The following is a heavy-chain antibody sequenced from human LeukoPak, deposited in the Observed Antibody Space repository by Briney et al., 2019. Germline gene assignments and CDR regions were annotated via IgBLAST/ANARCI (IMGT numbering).Heavy chain of an antibody. J-gene: IGHJ4*02. D-gene: IGHD2-15*01. CDR3: ARDATLIPGTVYFDY. Sequence: KPGGSLRLSCAASGFTFSDYYMSWIRQAPGKGLEWVSYISSSGSTIYYADSVKGRFTISRDNAKNSLYLQMNSLRGEDTAIYYCARDATLIPGTVYFDYWGQGALVTVSS. V-gene: IGHV3-11*04. CDR1: GFTFSDYY. CDR2: ISSSGSTI.